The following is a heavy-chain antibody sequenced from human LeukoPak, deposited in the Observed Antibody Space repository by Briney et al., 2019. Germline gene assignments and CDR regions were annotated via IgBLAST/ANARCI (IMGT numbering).Heavy chain of an antibody. D-gene: IGHD2-2*01. CDR3: ARAVVPAADNWFDP. Sequence: SETLSLTCTVSRRSISSYYWSWIRQPAGKGLEWIGRIYTSGSTNYNPSLKSRVTMSVDTSKNQFSLKLSSVTAADTAVYYCARAVVPAADNWFDPWGQGTLVTVSS. J-gene: IGHJ5*02. CDR2: IYTSGST. CDR1: RRSISSYY. V-gene: IGHV4-4*07.